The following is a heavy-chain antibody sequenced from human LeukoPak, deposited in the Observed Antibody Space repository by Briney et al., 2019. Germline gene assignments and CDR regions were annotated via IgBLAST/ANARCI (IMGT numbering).Heavy chain of an antibody. Sequence: ASVKVSCKASGYTFTGYYMHWVRQAPGQGLEWMGWINPNSGGTNYAQKFQGRVTMTRDTSISTAYMELSRLRSDDTAVYYCARDNKPFWGYYDSSGYYYYYYMDVWGKGTTVTVSS. V-gene: IGHV1-2*02. J-gene: IGHJ6*03. D-gene: IGHD3-22*01. CDR2: INPNSGGT. CDR1: GYTFTGYY. CDR3: ARDNKPFWGYYDSSGYYYYYYMDV.